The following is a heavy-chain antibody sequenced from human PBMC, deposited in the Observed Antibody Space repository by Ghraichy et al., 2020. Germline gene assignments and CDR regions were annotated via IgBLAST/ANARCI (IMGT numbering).Heavy chain of an antibody. D-gene: IGHD1-26*01. J-gene: IGHJ6*03. CDR3: AREKWTDNYYMDV. CDR2: ISTTSSYI. CDR1: GFTFSTYT. V-gene: IGHV3-21*01. Sequence: GGSRRLSCAASGFTFSTYTMNWVRQAPGKGLEWVSSISTTSSYIYYADSVKGRFTISRDNAKNSLYLQMNSLRVDDTAVYYCAREKWTDNYYMDVWGKGTTVTVSS.